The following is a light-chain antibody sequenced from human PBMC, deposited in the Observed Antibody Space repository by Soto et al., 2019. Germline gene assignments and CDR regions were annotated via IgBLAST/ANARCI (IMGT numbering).Light chain of an antibody. CDR2: DAS. CDR3: QHYNSYSEA. J-gene: IGKJ1*01. Sequence: DIQMTQSPSTLSASVGDTVTITCRASRSVSTWLAWYQQTPGKAPKLLMYDASTLESGAPSRFSGSGSGTEFTLTISSLQPDDFATYYCQHYNSYSEAFDQGTKVDI. CDR1: RSVSTW. V-gene: IGKV1-5*01.